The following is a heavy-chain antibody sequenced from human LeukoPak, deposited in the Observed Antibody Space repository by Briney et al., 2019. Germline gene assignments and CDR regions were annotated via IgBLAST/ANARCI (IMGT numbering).Heavy chain of an antibody. CDR2: IYYSGST. Sequence: SETLSLTCTVSGGSISSYYWSWIRQPPGKGPEWIGYIYYSGSTNYNPSLKSRVTISVDTSKNQFSLKLSSVTAADTAVYYCARESAWFDPWGQGTLVTVSS. CDR1: GGSISSYY. J-gene: IGHJ5*02. V-gene: IGHV4-59*01. CDR3: ARESAWFDP.